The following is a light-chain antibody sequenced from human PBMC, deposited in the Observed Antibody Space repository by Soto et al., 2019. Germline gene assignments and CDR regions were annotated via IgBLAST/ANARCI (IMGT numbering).Light chain of an antibody. CDR1: TNDVGGYNY. CDR2: GVT. CDR3: SSYTSSYTWI. V-gene: IGLV2-14*03. J-gene: IGLJ3*02. Sequence: QSALTQPASVSGSPGQSITISCSGTTNDVGGYNYVSWYQQHPGKAPKLLIYGVTDRPSGVSSRFSWSKSGNAASLTISGLQAEDEGDYYCSSYTSSYTWIFGGGTKLTVL.